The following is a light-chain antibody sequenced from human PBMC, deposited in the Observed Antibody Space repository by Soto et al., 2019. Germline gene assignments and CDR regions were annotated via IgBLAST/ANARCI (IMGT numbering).Light chain of an antibody. CDR3: QQYGSSPPA. Sequence: EIVLTQSPGTLSLSPGERATLSCRASQSVSSNLAWYQQKPGQAPRLLISGASSRATGIPDRFRGSRSGTDFTLTISRLEPEDFAVYYCQQYGSSPPAFGQGTKVGI. J-gene: IGKJ1*01. CDR1: QSVSSN. V-gene: IGKV3-20*01. CDR2: GAS.